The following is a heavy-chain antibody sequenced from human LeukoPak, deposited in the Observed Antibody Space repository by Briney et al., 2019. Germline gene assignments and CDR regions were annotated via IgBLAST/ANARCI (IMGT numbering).Heavy chain of an antibody. Sequence: GESLKISCKGSGYSFTSYWIGWVRQMPGKGLEWMGIIYPGDSDTRYSPSFQGQVTISADKSISTAYLQRSSLKASDTAMYYCARGYCSSTSCYAPYYGMDVWGKGTTVTVSS. CDR2: IYPGDSDT. CDR1: GYSFTSYW. D-gene: IGHD2-2*01. J-gene: IGHJ6*04. V-gene: IGHV5-51*01. CDR3: ARGYCSSTSCYAPYYGMDV.